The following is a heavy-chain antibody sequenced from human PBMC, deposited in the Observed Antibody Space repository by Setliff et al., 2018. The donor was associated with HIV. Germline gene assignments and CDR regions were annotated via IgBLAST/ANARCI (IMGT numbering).Heavy chain of an antibody. D-gene: IGHD1-26*01. CDR1: GFTFSNAW. CDR2: IRNKKNGGTT. CDR3: TTDLGSGRFSWNNN. J-gene: IGHJ4*02. Sequence: PGGSLRLSCAAAGFTFSNAWMTWVRQAPGKGLEWVARIRNKKNGGTTYYAAPVEGRFTISRDDSKNTLSLQVNSLKTEDTAIYYCTTDLGSGRFSWNNNWGQGTLVTVSS. V-gene: IGHV3-15*01.